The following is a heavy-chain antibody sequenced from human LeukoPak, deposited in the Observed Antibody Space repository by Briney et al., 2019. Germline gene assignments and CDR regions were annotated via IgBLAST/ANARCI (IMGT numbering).Heavy chain of an antibody. J-gene: IGHJ6*04. V-gene: IGHV1-69*13. D-gene: IGHD5-12*01. Sequence: SVKVSCKASEGTFSSYAISWVRQAPGRGLEWMGGIIPIFGTANYAQKFQGRVTITADESTSTAYMELSSLRSEDTAVYYCASDSGYDPLFYYYYGMDVWGKGTTVTVSS. CDR2: IIPIFGTA. CDR1: EGTFSSYA. CDR3: ASDSGYDPLFYYYYGMDV.